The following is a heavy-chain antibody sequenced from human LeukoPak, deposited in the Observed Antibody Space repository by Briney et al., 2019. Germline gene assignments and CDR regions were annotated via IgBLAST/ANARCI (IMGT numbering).Heavy chain of an antibody. Sequence: SETLSLTCTVSGGSISGGGYYWSWIRQHPGKGLEWIGYIYYSGSTYYNPSLKSRVTISVDTSKNQFSLKLSSVTAADTAVYYCARGSSIAARRVYYYYYMDVWGKGTTVTVSS. CDR3: ARGSSIAARRVYYYYYMDV. V-gene: IGHV4-31*03. CDR2: IYYSGST. CDR1: GGSISGGGYY. J-gene: IGHJ6*03. D-gene: IGHD6-6*01.